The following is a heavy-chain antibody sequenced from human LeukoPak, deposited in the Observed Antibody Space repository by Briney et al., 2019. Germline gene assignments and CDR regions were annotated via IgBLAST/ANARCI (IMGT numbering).Heavy chain of an antibody. Sequence: ASVKVSCKVSGYTLTELSMHWVRQAPGKGLEWMGGFDPEDGETIYAQKFQGRDTMTEDTSTDTAYMELSSLRSEDTAVYYCATGDFWSGYFPTDYWGQGTLVTVSS. J-gene: IGHJ4*02. CDR3: ATGDFWSGYFPTDY. D-gene: IGHD3-3*01. V-gene: IGHV1-24*01. CDR2: FDPEDGET. CDR1: GYTLTELS.